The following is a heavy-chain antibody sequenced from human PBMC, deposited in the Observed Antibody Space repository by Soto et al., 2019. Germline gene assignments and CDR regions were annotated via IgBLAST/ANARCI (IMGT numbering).Heavy chain of an antibody. V-gene: IGHV4-39*01. J-gene: IGHJ4*02. CDR2: ICSTGTT. CDR1: GGSISDTSYY. Sequence: QLQLQESGPGLVQPSETLSLTCSVSGGSISDTSYYWGWVRQPPGKGLEWIGSICSTGTTYYIPSLQPRVTMSVDTSKNQFSLSLNSVTAADTALYFCARHRRETGTYAQPLDYWGQGTLVTVSS. CDR3: ARHRRETGTYAQPLDY. D-gene: IGHD1-1*01.